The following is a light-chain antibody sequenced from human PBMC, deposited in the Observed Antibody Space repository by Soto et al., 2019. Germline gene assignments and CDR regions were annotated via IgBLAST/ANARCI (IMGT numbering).Light chain of an antibody. Sequence: QSALTQPRSVSGSPGQSVTISCTGTSSDVGGYNYVSWYQQYPGKAPKLLIFDTNRRPSGIPDRFSGSKSGTSATLGITGLQTGDEADYYCGTWDSSLSVYVFGTGTKLTVL. CDR1: SSDVGGYNY. V-gene: IGLV1-51*01. J-gene: IGLJ1*01. CDR3: GTWDSSLSVYV. CDR2: DTN.